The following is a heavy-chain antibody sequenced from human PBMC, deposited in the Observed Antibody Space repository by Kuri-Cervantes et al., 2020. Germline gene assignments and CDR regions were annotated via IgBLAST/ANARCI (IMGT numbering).Heavy chain of an antibody. CDR2: IYYSGST. D-gene: IGHD3-22*01. Sequence: SETLSLTCTVSGGSISSGGYYWSWIRQPPGKGLEWIGSIYYSGSTYYNPSLKSRVTISVDTSKNQFSLKLSSVTAADTAVYYCASWGRLGDYYDSSGFPWGQGTLVTVSS. J-gene: IGHJ5*02. CDR3: ASWGRLGDYYDSSGFP. V-gene: IGHV4-39*01. CDR1: GGSISSGGYY.